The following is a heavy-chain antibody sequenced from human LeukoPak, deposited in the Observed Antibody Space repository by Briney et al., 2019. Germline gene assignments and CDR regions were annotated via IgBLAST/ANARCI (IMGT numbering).Heavy chain of an antibody. V-gene: IGHV3-9*01. CDR1: RFTFSDSG. CDR2: ISWNSGSI. D-gene: IGHD5-12*01. CDR3: AKDISGYDSRGMDV. J-gene: IGHJ6*02. Sequence: GGSLRLSCAASRFTFSDSGMHWVRQAPGKGLEWVSGISWNSGSIGYADSVKGRFTISRDNAKNSLYLQMNSLRAEDTALYYCAKDISGYDSRGMDVWGQGTTVTVSS.